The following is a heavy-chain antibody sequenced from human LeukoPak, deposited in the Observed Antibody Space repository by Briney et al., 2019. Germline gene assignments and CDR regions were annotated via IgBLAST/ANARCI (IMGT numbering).Heavy chain of an antibody. CDR3: ARGGYYDILTGYDEDY. CDR2: ISGSSTCI. V-gene: IGHV3-21*01. Sequence: GGSLRLSCAASGFTFSSYSMNWVRQAPGRGLEWVSSISGSSTCIHYADSLKGRFTISRDNAKNSLYLQMNSLRAEDTAVYYCARGGYYDILTGYDEDYWGQGTLVTVSS. CDR1: GFTFSSYS. D-gene: IGHD3-9*01. J-gene: IGHJ4*02.